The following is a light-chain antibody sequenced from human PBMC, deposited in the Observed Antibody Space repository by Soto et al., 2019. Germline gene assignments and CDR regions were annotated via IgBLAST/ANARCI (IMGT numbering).Light chain of an antibody. CDR2: GAS. Sequence: EIVLTQSPGTLSLSPVERATLSCRASQSVSSSYLAWYQQKPGQAPRLLIYGASSRATGIPDRFSGSGSGTDFTLTISRLEPEDFAVYYCQQYGSSPQGVTFGPGTKVDIK. V-gene: IGKV3-20*01. J-gene: IGKJ3*01. CDR3: QQYGSSPQGVT. CDR1: QSVSSSY.